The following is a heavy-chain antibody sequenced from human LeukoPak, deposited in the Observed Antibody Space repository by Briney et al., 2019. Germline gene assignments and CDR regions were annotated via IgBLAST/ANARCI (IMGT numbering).Heavy chain of an antibody. Sequence: TSETLSLTCSVSGASISSYSWSWIRQPPGKGLEWIGYIYYSGNTNYNPSLKSRVTISVDTSNNEVSLNLNSVTAADTAVYYCARFVGSRLDYWGQGTLLTVPS. D-gene: IGHD2-15*01. V-gene: IGHV4-59*01. CDR3: ARFVGSRLDY. CDR2: IYYSGNT. CDR1: GASISSYS. J-gene: IGHJ4*02.